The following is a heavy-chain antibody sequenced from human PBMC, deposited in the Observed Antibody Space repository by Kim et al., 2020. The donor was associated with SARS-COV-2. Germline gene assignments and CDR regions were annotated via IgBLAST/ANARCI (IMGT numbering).Heavy chain of an antibody. CDR2: IKSKTDGGTT. CDR1: GLTFSSAW. D-gene: IGHD6-13*01. Sequence: GGSLRLSCAASGLTFSSAWMSWVRQAPGKGLEWRGRIKSKTDGGTTDYAAHVKGRFTISRDDSKNTVYLQMNSLKSEDTALYYCTTRGGIAAAGSINYDYYAMDVWGQATTVTVS. V-gene: IGHV3-15*01. J-gene: IGHJ6*02. CDR3: TTRGGIAAAGSINYDYYAMDV.